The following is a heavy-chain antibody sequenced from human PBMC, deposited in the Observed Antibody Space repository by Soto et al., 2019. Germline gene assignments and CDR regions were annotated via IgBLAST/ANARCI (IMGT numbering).Heavy chain of an antibody. CDR1: GGSISSSSYY. J-gene: IGHJ6*02. Sequence: PSETLSLTCTVSGGSISSSSYYWGWIRQPPGKGLEWIGSIYYNGSTYYNPSLKSRVTISVDTSKNQFSLKLSSVTAADTAVYYCATAGPNFSTVTFEGSYYYGMDVWGQGTTVTVSS. D-gene: IGHD4-17*01. V-gene: IGHV4-39*01. CDR3: ATAGPNFSTVTFEGSYYYGMDV. CDR2: IYYNGST.